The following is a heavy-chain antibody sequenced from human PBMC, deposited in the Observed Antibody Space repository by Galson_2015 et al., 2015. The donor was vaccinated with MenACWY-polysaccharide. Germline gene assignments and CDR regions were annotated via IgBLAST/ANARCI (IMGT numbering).Heavy chain of an antibody. CDR1: GSTFSNLW. J-gene: IGHJ4*02. CDR3: TTDRPLTGGGVVAY. CDR2: IKSKIHGETR. D-gene: IGHD3-16*01. V-gene: IGHV3-15*01. Sequence: SLRLSCAASGSTFSNLWMTWVRQAPGKGLEWVGCIKSKIHGETRDYAAPVIGRFSISRDDSENTVYLQMNSLRTEDTAVYYCTTDRPLTGGGVVAYWGQGTLVTVSS.